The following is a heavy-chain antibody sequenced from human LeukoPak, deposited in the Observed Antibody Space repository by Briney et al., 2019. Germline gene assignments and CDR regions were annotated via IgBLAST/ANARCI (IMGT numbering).Heavy chain of an antibody. CDR1: GYSISSGYY. Sequence: PSETLSLTCAVSGYSISSGYYRGWIRQPPGKGLEWIGSIYHSGSTYYNPSLKGRVTISVDTSKNQFSLKLSSVTAADTAVYYCASPRTGYYIDYWGQGTLVTVSS. D-gene: IGHD3/OR15-3a*01. CDR3: ASPRTGYYIDY. V-gene: IGHV4-38-2*01. J-gene: IGHJ4*02. CDR2: IYHSGST.